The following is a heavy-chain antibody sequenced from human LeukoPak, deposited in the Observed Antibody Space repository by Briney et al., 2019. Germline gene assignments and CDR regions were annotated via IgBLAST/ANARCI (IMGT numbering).Heavy chain of an antibody. D-gene: IGHD6-19*01. CDR1: GFTFSSYA. CDR2: ISYDGSNK. J-gene: IGHJ4*02. Sequence: PGGSLRLSCAASGFTFSSYAMHWVRQAPGKGLEWVAVISYDGSNKYYADSVKGRFTISRDNSKNTLYLQMNSLRAEDTAVYYCARGYSSGRPVDYWGQGTLVTVSS. V-gene: IGHV3-30-3*01. CDR3: ARGYSSGRPVDY.